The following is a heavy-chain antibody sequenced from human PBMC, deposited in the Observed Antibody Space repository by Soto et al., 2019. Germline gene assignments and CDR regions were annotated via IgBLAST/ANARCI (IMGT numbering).Heavy chain of an antibody. J-gene: IGHJ6*02. CDR2: TYYRSKWYN. CDR3: ARVTLRYCSGGSCLSMDV. CDR1: GDSVSSNSAA. Sequence: SQTLSLTCAISGDSVSSNSAAWNWIRQSPSRGLEWLGRTYYRSKWYNDYAVSVKSRITINPDTSKNQFSLQLNSVTPEDTAVYYCARVTLRYCSGGSCLSMDVWGQGTTVTVS. V-gene: IGHV6-1*01. D-gene: IGHD2-15*01.